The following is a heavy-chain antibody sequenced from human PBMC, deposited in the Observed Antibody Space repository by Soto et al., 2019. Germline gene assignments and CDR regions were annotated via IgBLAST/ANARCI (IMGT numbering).Heavy chain of an antibody. CDR2: ISYSGSNK. V-gene: IGHV3-30-3*01. Sequence: QVQLVESGGGVVQPGRSLRLSCAASGFTFSSYAMHSVRQAPGKGLEWVTGISYSGSNKAYVDSGKGRFTISRDNSKNPPELQMNSLRGEGKAVYYCVRGDREDIAVVVGARPGEEGRDGWGHGTTVTVSS. CDR3: VRGDREDIAVVVGARPGEEGRDG. D-gene: IGHD2-15*01. CDR1: GFTFSSYA. J-gene: IGHJ6*01.